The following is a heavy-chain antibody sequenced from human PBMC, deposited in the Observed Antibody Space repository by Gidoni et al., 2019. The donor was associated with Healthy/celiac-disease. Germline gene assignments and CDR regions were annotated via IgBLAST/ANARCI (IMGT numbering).Heavy chain of an antibody. J-gene: IGHJ3*02. CDR3: ARESRAHAFDI. V-gene: IGHV4-59*01. Sequence: QVQLQESGPGLVKPSETLSLTCTVSGGSISSYYWSWIRQPPGKGLEWIGYIYYRGSTNYNPSHKSRVTISVDTSKNQFSLKLSSVTAADTAVYYCARESRAHAFDIWGQGTMVTVSS. CDR1: GGSISSYY. CDR2: IYYRGST.